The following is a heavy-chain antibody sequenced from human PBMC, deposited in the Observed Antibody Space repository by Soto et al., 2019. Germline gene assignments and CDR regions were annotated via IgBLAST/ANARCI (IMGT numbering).Heavy chain of an antibody. J-gene: IGHJ4*02. Sequence: SETLSLTCTVSGDSISSSSYYLGWIRQPPGKGLEWIGSIYYSGSTYYNPSLKSRVTISVDTSKNQFSLKLSSVTAADTAVYYCARHTPAISISDHWGQGTLVTVSS. V-gene: IGHV4-39*01. CDR1: GDSISSSSYY. CDR2: IYYSGST. D-gene: IGHD2-15*01. CDR3: ARHTPAISISDH.